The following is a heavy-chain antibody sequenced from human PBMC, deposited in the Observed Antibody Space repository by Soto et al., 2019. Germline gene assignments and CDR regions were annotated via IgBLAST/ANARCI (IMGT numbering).Heavy chain of an antibody. V-gene: IGHV3-7*01. CDR1: GFTFTNYW. J-gene: IGHJ4*02. D-gene: IGHD3-3*01. Sequence: PGGSLRLSCEASGFTFTNYWMSWVRQAPGKGLEWVANIKQDGSETRYVESVKGRFTISRDNAKNSLYLQMNSLRVEDTAVYYCARGFYTDYWGQGALVTVSS. CDR3: ARGFYTDY. CDR2: IKQDGSET.